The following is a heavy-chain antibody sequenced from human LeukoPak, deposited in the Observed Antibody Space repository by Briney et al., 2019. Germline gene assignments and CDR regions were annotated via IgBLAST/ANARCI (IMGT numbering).Heavy chain of an antibody. V-gene: IGHV4-59*01. J-gene: IGHJ4*02. Sequence: SGTLSLTCAVSGGSISSYYWSWIRQPPGKGLEWIGYIYYSGSTNYNPSLKSRVTISVDTSKNQFSLKLSSVTAADTAVYFCARAAYCGGDCYYYFDYWGQGTLVTVSS. CDR1: GGSISSYY. CDR2: IYYSGST. D-gene: IGHD2-21*02. CDR3: ARAAYCGGDCYYYFDY.